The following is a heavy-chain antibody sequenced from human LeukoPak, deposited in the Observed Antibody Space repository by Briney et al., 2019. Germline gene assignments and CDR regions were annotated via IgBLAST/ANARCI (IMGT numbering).Heavy chain of an antibody. CDR3: ARSVGYGDKYYFDY. D-gene: IGHD4-17*01. CDR1: GYTFTIYG. J-gene: IGHJ4*02. CDR2: ISAYNGNT. Sequence: ASVKVSFKASGYTFTIYGISWVRQAPGQGLEWMGWISAYNGNTNYAQKLQGRVTMTTDTSTSTAYMELRSLRSDDTAVYYCARSVGYGDKYYFDYWGQGTLVTVSS. V-gene: IGHV1-18*01.